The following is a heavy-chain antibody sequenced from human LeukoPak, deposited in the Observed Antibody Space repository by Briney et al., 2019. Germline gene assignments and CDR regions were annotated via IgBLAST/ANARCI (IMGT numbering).Heavy chain of an antibody. V-gene: IGHV4-59*01. CDR3: ARDRASGSGKLYFDY. CDR2: IDYSGYT. CDR1: GGSFSGYY. Sequence: SETLSLTCAVYGGSFSGYYWSWIRQTPGKGLEWIGYIDYSGYTSYNPSLKSRVTISVDTSKNQFSLKLSSVTAAGTAVYYCARDRASGSGKLYFDYWGQGTLVTVSS. J-gene: IGHJ4*02. D-gene: IGHD3-10*01.